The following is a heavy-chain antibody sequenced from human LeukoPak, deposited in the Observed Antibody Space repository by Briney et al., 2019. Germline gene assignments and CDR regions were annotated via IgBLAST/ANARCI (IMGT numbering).Heavy chain of an antibody. V-gene: IGHV4-34*01. CDR2: INHSGST. J-gene: IGHJ5*02. CDR1: GGSFSGYY. D-gene: IGHD2-2*01. CDR3: ARGVNKYRYCSSTSCSPRMFGWFDP. Sequence: PSETLSLTCAVYGGSFSGYYWSWIRQPPGKGLEWIGEINHSGSTNYNPSLKSRVTISVDTSKNQFSLKLSSVTAADTAVYYCARGVNKYRYCSSTSCSPRMFGWFDPWGQGTLVTVSS.